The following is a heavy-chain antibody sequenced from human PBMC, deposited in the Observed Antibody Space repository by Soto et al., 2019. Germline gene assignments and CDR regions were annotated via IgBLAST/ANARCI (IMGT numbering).Heavy chain of an antibody. D-gene: IGHD2-2*01. CDR3: ARSGSSTSCYDY. V-gene: IGHV3-72*01. J-gene: IGHJ4*02. Sequence: EVRLVESGGGLVQPGGSLRLSCAASGFIFSDHYIDWVRQAPGKGLEWVGRNRKKANGYTTDYAASVKGRFTISRDDSKSSLYLQMDSLQTEDTAVYYCARSGSSTSCYDYWGQGTLVTVSS. CDR1: GFIFSDHY. CDR2: NRKKANGYTT.